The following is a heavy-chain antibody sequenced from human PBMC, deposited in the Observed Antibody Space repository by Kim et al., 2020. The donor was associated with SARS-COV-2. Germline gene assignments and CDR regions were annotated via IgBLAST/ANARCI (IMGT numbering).Heavy chain of an antibody. CDR3: AREAPYCSSTSCYMAYGMDV. CDR2: INPNSGGT. J-gene: IGHJ6*02. CDR1: GYTFTGYY. Sequence: ASVKVSCKASGYTFTGYYMHWVRQAPGQGLEWMGWINPNSGGTNYAQKFQGRVTMTRDTSISTAYMELSRLRSDDTAVYYCAREAPYCSSTSCYMAYGMDVWGQGTTVTVSS. D-gene: IGHD2-2*02. V-gene: IGHV1-2*02.